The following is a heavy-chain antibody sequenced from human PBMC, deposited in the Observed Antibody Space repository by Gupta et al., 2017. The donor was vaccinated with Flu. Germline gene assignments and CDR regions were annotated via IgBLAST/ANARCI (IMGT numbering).Heavy chain of an antibody. D-gene: IGHD6-19*01. V-gene: IGHV3-23*01. CDR2: INNIGGGT. J-gene: IGHJ4*02. CDR1: FSTYA. Sequence: FSTYAMNWVRQAPGKGLEWVSGINNIGGGTYYTDSVQGRFTVSRDNSDNTVHLQMERLRAEDTALYYCAKDLYTVPGALDSWGQGTLVPVS. CDR3: AKDLYTVPGALDS.